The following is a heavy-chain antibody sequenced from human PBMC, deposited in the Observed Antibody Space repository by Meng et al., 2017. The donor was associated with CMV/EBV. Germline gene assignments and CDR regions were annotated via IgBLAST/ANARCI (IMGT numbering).Heavy chain of an antibody. V-gene: IGHV3-53*01. Sequence: GESLKISCAASGFTVSSNYMSWVRQAPGKGLDWVSVIYSGGSTYYADSVKSRFTISRDNSKNTLYLQMNSLRAVDTAVYYCARGYYGSGRDYWGQGTLVTVSS. CDR1: GFTVSSNY. CDR2: IYSGGST. CDR3: ARGYYGSGRDY. J-gene: IGHJ4*02. D-gene: IGHD3-10*01.